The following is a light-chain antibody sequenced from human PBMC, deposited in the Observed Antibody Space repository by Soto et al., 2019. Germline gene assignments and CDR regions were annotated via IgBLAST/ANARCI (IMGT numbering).Light chain of an antibody. V-gene: IGLV2-14*01. J-gene: IGLJ1*01. CDR2: DVS. CDR1: SSDVGGYNY. Sequence: QYALTQPASVSGSPGQSITISCTGTSSDVGGYNYVSWYQQHPGKAPKLMIYDVSNRPSGVSKRFSGSKSGNTASLTISGLQAEDEADYYCSSYTSSSTLLDVFGTGTKVTVL. CDR3: SSYTSSSTLLDV.